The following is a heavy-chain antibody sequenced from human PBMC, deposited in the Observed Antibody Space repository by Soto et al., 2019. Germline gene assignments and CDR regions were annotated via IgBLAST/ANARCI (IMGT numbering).Heavy chain of an antibody. CDR3: ASLAHHYYGSGSGHYGMDV. CDR1: GYSFTSYW. D-gene: IGHD3-10*01. Sequence: PGESLKISCKGSGYSFTSYWIGWVRQMPGKGLEWMGIIYPGDSDTRYSPSFQGQVTISADKSISTAYLQWSSLKASDTAMYYCASLAHHYYGSGSGHYGMDVWGQGTTVTVSS. J-gene: IGHJ6*02. V-gene: IGHV5-51*01. CDR2: IYPGDSDT.